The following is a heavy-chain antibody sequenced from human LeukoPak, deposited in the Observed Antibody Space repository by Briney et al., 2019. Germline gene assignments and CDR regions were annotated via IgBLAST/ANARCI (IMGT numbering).Heavy chain of an antibody. CDR1: GFTFSSYA. Sequence: GGSLRLSCAASGFTFSSYAMSWVRQAPGKGLEWVSAISGSGGSTYYADSVKGRFTISRDNSKNTLYLQMNSLRAEDTAVYYCAKDGELYSSGWSNWFDPWGQGTLVTVSS. J-gene: IGHJ5*02. D-gene: IGHD6-19*01. V-gene: IGHV3-23*01. CDR3: AKDGELYSSGWSNWFDP. CDR2: ISGSGGST.